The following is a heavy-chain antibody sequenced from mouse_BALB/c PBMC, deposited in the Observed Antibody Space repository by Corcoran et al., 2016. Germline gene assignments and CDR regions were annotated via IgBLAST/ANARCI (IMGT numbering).Heavy chain of an antibody. J-gene: IGHJ3*01. D-gene: IGHD2-1*01. CDR1: GFEFSRYW. Sequence: EVKLLESGGGLVQPGGSLKLSCAASGFEFSRYWMSWVRQAPGKGLEWIGESNPDSSTINYTPSLKDKFIISRDNAKNTLYLQMSKVRSEDTALYYCARNVNYWFPYWGQVTLVTVSA. CDR3: ARNVNYWFPY. CDR2: SNPDSSTI. V-gene: IGHV4-1*02.